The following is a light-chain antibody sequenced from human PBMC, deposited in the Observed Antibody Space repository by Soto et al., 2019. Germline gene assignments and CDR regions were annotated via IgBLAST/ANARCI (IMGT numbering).Light chain of an antibody. CDR2: GAS. J-gene: IGKJ4*01. V-gene: IGKV3-20*01. Sequence: EIVLTQSPGTLSLSSGERATLSCRASQSVRSNYLAWYQHKLGQAPRLLIYGASSRATGIPDRFGGSGSGTDFTLTISRLEPEDVAVYYCQQYASSPLTFGGGTKVEIK. CDR3: QQYASSPLT. CDR1: QSVRSNY.